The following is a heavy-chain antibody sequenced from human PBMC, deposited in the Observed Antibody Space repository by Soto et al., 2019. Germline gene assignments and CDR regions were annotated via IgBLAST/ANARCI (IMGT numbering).Heavy chain of an antibody. D-gene: IGHD2-2*01. V-gene: IGHV4-4*02. CDR1: GDSSNNTYW. CDR3: ARAVYCTTANCWDDFQYYKRYV. CDR2: IYHTGGR. Sequence: QVQLQQSGPGLVKPSGTLSLTCFVSGDSSNNTYWWSWVRHAPEQWREWIGEIYHTGGRSYMPSRRGRITLSVDTSKNQFALKLTSVTAADTAVYAWARAVYCTTANCWDDFQYYKRYVWVPVTAVTVAS. J-gene: IGHJ6*02.